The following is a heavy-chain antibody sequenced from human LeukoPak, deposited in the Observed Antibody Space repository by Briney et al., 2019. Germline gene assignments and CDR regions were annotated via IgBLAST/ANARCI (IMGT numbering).Heavy chain of an antibody. CDR3: ARGPYSSGWYYFDY. CDR2: IKQDGSEK. CDR1: GFTFSSYW. J-gene: IGHJ4*02. V-gene: IGHV3-7*01. D-gene: IGHD6-19*01. Sequence: TGGSLRLSCAASGFTFSSYWMSWVRQAPGKGLEWVANIKQDGSEKYYVDSVKGRFTISRDNAKNSLYLQMNSLRAEDTAVYYCARGPYSSGWYYFDYWGQGTLVTVSS.